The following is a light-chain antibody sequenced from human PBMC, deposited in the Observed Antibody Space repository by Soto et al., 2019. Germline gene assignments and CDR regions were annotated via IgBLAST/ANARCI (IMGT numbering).Light chain of an antibody. CDR1: QSVRSN. J-gene: IGKJ4*01. Sequence: EIVMTQSPATLSVSPGERATLSCRASQSVRSNLAWYQQKPGQAPRLLIYGASNRAIGIPARFSGSGSGTEFTLTISSLQSEDFAVYHCQQNNNWPLTFGGGTKVEIK. V-gene: IGKV3D-15*01. CDR3: QQNNNWPLT. CDR2: GAS.